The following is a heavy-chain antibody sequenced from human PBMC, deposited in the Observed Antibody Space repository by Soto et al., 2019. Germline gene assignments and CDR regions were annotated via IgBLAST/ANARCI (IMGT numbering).Heavy chain of an antibody. CDR3: DRRRYFEWLPASPGYYYYGMDV. CDR2: IIPIFGTA. Sequence: SVKVSCKASGGTFSSYAISWVRQAPGQGLEWMGGIIPIFGTANYAQKFQGRVTITADESTSKAYMELSSLRSEDTDVYYCDRRRYFEWLPASPGYYYYGMDVRGQGNTVTVSS. D-gene: IGHD3-9*01. J-gene: IGHJ6*02. CDR1: GGTFSSYA. V-gene: IGHV1-69*13.